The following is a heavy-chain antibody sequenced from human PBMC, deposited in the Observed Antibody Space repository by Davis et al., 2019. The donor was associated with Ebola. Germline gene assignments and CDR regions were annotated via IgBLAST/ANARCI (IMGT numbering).Heavy chain of an antibody. J-gene: IGHJ4*02. CDR2: ISYDGSNK. V-gene: IGHV3-30-3*01. CDR1: GFTFSSYA. Sequence: GGSLRLSCAASGFTFSSYAMHWVRQAPGKGLEWVAVISYDGSNKYYADSVKGRFTISRDNSKNTLYLQMNSLRAEDTAVYYCARDVHAVAVTNYYFDYWGQGTLVTVS. D-gene: IGHD2-21*02. CDR3: ARDVHAVAVTNYYFDY.